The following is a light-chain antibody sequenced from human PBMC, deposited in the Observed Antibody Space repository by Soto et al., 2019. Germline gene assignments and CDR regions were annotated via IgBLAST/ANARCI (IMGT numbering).Light chain of an antibody. J-gene: IGKJ4*01. CDR2: DAS. V-gene: IGKV1-5*01. Sequence: DIQMTQSPSTLSASVGDRVTITCRASQSISSWLAWYQQKPGKAPKLLIYDASSLESGVPSRFSGSGSGIEFTLTISSLQPDDFATYYCQQYNSYLALTFGGGTKVEIK. CDR1: QSISSW. CDR3: QQYNSYLALT.